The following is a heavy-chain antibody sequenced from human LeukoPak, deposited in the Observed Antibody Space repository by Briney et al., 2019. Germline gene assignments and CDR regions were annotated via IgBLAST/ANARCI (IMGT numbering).Heavy chain of an antibody. V-gene: IGHV3-74*01. D-gene: IGHD6-19*01. CDR1: GFTFSNVW. CDR2: INSDGSST. CDR3: ARVPSTQWLVYYFDY. J-gene: IGHJ4*02. Sequence: GGSLRLSCAASGFTFSNVWMHWVRQAPGKGLVWVSRINSDGSSTAYADSVKGRFTISRDNAKITLYLQMNSLRAEDTAVYYCARVPSTQWLVYYFDYWGQGTLVTVSS.